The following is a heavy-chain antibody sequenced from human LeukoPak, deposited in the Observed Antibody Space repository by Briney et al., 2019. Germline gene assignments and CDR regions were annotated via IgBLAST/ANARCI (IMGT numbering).Heavy chain of an antibody. V-gene: IGHV3-53*01. CDR2: IYSGGST. CDR1: GFTVSTSY. J-gene: IGHJ5*02. CDR3: AKTAAQQFDP. D-gene: IGHD6-13*01. Sequence: GGSLRLSCAASGFTVSTSYMSWVRQAPGRGLEWVSIIYSGGSTYYADSVKGRFTISRDNSKNTLYLQMNSLRAEDTAVYYCAKTAAQQFDPWGEGTLVTVSS.